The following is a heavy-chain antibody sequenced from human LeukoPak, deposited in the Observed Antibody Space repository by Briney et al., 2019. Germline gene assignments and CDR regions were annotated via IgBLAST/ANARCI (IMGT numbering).Heavy chain of an antibody. V-gene: IGHV3-11*01. CDR3: ARDPQRGDGYNYDY. CDR2: ISRGGDSI. CDR1: GFTLNDHH. Sequence: GGSLRLSCAASGFTLNDHHMSWIRQAPGKGLEFVSYISRGGDSISYAESVKGRFTIFRDTSTNSLYLQMNSLRAEDTAVYYCARDPQRGDGYNYDYWGQGTLVTVSS. J-gene: IGHJ4*02. D-gene: IGHD5-24*01.